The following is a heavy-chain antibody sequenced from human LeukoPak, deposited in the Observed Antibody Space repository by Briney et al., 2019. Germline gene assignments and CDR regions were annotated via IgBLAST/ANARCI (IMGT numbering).Heavy chain of an antibody. CDR3: AQVGDSGAFDI. Sequence: GFLRLSCAASGFTVSSNYMSWVRQAPGKGLEWVSVIYSGGSTYYADSVKGRFTISRDNSKNTLYLQMNSLRAEDTAVYYCAQVGDSGAFDIWGQGTMVTVSS. CDR1: GFTVSSNY. D-gene: IGHD2-21*02. CDR2: IYSGGST. J-gene: IGHJ3*02. V-gene: IGHV3-53*01.